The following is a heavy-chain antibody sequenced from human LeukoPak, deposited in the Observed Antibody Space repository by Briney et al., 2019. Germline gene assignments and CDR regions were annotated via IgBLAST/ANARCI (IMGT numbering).Heavy chain of an antibody. J-gene: IGHJ4*02. D-gene: IGHD2-2*01. CDR3: ARGEKLDIVVVPAASFDY. CDR2: ISSSGSTI. CDR1: GFTFSDYY. Sequence: GGSLRLSCAASGFTFSDYYMSWIRQAPGKGLEWVSYISSSGSTIYYADSVKGRFTISRDNAKNSLYLQMNSLRAEDTAVYYCARGEKLDIVVVPAASFDYWGQGTLVTVSS. V-gene: IGHV3-11*04.